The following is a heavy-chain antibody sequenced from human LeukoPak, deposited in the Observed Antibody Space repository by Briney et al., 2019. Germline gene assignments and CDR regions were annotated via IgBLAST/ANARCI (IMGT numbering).Heavy chain of an antibody. CDR3: ARGPLGWSDY. D-gene: IGHD1-26*01. V-gene: IGHV3-48*02. J-gene: IGHJ4*02. Sequence: PWGSLRLSCAASGFTVTNYNMNWVCQARGKGLEWVSFISESGTATYYAESVKGRFTISRDIARNSVYLQMNSLRDEDTAIYYCARGPLGWSDYWGQGLLVTVSS. CDR1: GFTVTNYN. CDR2: ISESGTAT.